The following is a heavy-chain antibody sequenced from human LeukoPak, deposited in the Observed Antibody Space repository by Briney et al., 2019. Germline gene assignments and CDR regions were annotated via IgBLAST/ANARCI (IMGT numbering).Heavy chain of an antibody. CDR1: GGSFSGYY. CDR3: ARGRAPIVVVPAAIPDGMDV. J-gene: IGHJ6*02. Sequence: SETLSLTCAVYGGSFSGYYWSWIRQPPGKGLEWIGEINHSGSTNYNPSLKSRVTISVDTSKNQFSLKLSSVTAADTAVYYCARGRAPIVVVPAAIPDGMDVWGQGTTVTVSS. V-gene: IGHV4-34*01. CDR2: INHSGST. D-gene: IGHD2-2*02.